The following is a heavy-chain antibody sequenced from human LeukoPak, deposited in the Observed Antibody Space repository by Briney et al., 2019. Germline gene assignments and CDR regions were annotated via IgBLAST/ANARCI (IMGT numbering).Heavy chain of an antibody. V-gene: IGHV3-15*01. CDR1: GFTFSNAW. J-gene: IGHJ4*02. D-gene: IGHD3-3*01. CDR3: TTDLYDFWSGYPQPDY. Sequence: NPGGSLRLSCAASGFTFSNAWMSWVRQAPGKGLEWVGRIKSKTDGGTTDYAAPVKGRFTISRDDSKNTLYLQMNSLKTEDTAVYYCTTDLYDFWSGYPQPDYWGQGTLVTVSS. CDR2: IKSKTDGGTT.